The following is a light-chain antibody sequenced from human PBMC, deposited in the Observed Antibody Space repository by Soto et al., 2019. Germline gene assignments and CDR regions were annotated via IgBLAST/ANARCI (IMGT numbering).Light chain of an antibody. V-gene: IGKV1-5*03. CDR1: QSIGSW. J-gene: IGKJ1*01. CDR2: KAS. CDR3: QQYKNYPPWT. Sequence: DIQMTQSPPTLSASVGDRVIITCRASQSIGSWLAWYQQKSGKAPQLLIYKASLLESGAPSRLTGGGSGTEFSLTIDSLQPDDFATYYCQQYKNYPPWTFGQGTKVEIK.